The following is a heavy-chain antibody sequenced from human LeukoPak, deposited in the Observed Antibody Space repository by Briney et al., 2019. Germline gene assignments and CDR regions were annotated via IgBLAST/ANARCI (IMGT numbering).Heavy chain of an antibody. J-gene: IGHJ4*02. V-gene: IGHV5-51*01. CDR1: GYSFTRYW. CDR2: VYPGDSDT. Sequence: GESLKISCKGSGYSFTRYWIGWVRQMPGKGLEWMGIVYPGDSDTKYSPAFQGQVTISADKSISTAYLQSTSLKASDTAMYYCARVDDFWSGYRLFDYWGQGTPVTVSS. CDR3: ARVDDFWSGYRLFDY. D-gene: IGHD3-3*01.